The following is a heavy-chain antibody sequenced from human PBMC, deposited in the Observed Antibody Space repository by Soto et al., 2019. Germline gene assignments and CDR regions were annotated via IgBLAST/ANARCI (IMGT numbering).Heavy chain of an antibody. CDR3: ATQPRRMLCYWFDP. D-gene: IGHD2-8*01. CDR1: GYTLTELS. Sequence: GASVKVSCKVSGYTLTELSMHWVRQAPGKGLEWMGGFDPEDGETIYAQKFQGRVTMTEDTSTDTAYMELSSLRSEDTAVYYCATQPRRMLCYWFDPWGQGTLVTVSS. V-gene: IGHV1-24*01. J-gene: IGHJ5*02. CDR2: FDPEDGET.